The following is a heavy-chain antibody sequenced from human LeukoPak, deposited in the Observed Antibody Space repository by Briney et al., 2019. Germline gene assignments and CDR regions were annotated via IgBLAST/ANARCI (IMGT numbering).Heavy chain of an antibody. CDR1: GYTLTELS. V-gene: IGHV1-24*01. Sequence: ASVKVSCKVSGYTLTELSMHSVRQAPGKGLEWVGGFDPEDGETIYAQKCQGRVTMTEDTSTDTAYMELSSLRSEDTAVYYCATPVPAAMIYYDYGMDVWGQGTTVTVSS. J-gene: IGHJ6*02. D-gene: IGHD2-2*01. CDR3: ATPVPAAMIYYDYGMDV. CDR2: FDPEDGET.